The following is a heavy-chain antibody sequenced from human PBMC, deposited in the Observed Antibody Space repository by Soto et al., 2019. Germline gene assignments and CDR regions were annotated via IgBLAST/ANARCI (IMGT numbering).Heavy chain of an antibody. CDR1: GFTFSNAW. D-gene: IGHD3-22*01. Sequence: VQLVESGGGLVKPGESLRLSCAASGFTFSNAWMNWVRQAPGKGLEWVGRIKSKTDGGTTDYAAPVKGRFTISRDDSKNTLFLQMNSLKTEDTAVYYCTTDLYYYDSSGYPKRFDYWGQGTLVTVSS. V-gene: IGHV3-15*07. J-gene: IGHJ4*02. CDR3: TTDLYYYDSSGYPKRFDY. CDR2: IKSKTDGGTT.